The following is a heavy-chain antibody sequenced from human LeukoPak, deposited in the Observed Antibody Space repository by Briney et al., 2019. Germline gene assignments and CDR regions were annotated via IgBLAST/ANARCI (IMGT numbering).Heavy chain of an antibody. CDR1: GDSISSYY. J-gene: IGHJ4*02. V-gene: IGHV4-59*12. CDR2: IYHSGNT. D-gene: IGHD3-10*01. CDR3: AREGGSGTFDY. Sequence: SEALSLTCTVSGDSISSYYWSWIRQPPGKGLEWVGSIYHSGNTKYHPSLESRVTISLDTSRNQFSLKLSSVTAADTAVYYCAREGGSGTFDYWGQGTLVTVSS.